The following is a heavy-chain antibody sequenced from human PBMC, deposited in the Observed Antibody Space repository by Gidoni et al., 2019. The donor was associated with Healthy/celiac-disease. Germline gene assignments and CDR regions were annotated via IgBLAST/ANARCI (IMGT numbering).Heavy chain of an antibody. CDR1: GGSISSSSYY. V-gene: IGHV4-39*01. CDR2: FYYSGST. CDR3: ARHDYGDSDFDY. Sequence: QLQLQESGPGLVKPSETLSLTCTVSGGSISSSSYYWGWIRQPPGKGLEWIGSFYYSGSTYYNPSLKSRVTISVDTSKNQFSLKLSSVTAADTAVYYCARHDYGDSDFDYWGQGTLVTVSS. D-gene: IGHD4-17*01. J-gene: IGHJ4*02.